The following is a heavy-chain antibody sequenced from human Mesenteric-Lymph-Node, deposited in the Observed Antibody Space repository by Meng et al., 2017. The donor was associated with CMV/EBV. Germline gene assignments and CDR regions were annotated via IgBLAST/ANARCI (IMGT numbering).Heavy chain of an antibody. CDR1: GFSFSSYA. V-gene: IGHV3-30*02. CDR2: IRYDGNDK. CDR3: ARDGRSGSNWQNNWFDS. Sequence: GESLKISCAASGFSFSSYAMHWVRQAPGKGLEWVAFIRYDGNDKYYVDSVKGRFTISRDNSKNTLYLQMNSLRAEDTAVYYCARDGRSGSNWQNNWFDSWGQGSLVTVSS. D-gene: IGHD6-13*01. J-gene: IGHJ5*01.